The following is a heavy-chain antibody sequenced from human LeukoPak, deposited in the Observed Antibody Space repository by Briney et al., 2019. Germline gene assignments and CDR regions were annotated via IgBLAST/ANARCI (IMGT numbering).Heavy chain of an antibody. J-gene: IGHJ4*02. D-gene: IGHD3-10*01. CDR1: GGSISSSSYY. Sequence: PSETLSLTCTVSGGSISSSSYYWGWIRQPPGKGLEWIGSIYYSGSTYYNPSLKSRVTISVDTSKNQFSLKLSSVTAADTAVYYCARDSEDGSGRWGQGTLVTVSS. CDR3: ARDSEDGSGR. V-gene: IGHV4-39*07. CDR2: IYYSGST.